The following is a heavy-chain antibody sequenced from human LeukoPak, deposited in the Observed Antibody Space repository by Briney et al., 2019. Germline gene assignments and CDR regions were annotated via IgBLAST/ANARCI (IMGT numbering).Heavy chain of an antibody. J-gene: IGHJ4*02. CDR1: GFTFSNYA. CDR3: AKWGDYDVLTGYYVSDY. V-gene: IGHV3-23*01. D-gene: IGHD3-9*01. Sequence: GASLRLSCAASGFTFSNYAMSWVRQAAGKGLEWVSAITGSGGDTYYADSVKGRFTISRDNSKNTVFLQMNSLRAEDTAVYYCAKWGDYDVLTGYYVSDYWGQGTLVTVSS. CDR2: ITGSGGDT.